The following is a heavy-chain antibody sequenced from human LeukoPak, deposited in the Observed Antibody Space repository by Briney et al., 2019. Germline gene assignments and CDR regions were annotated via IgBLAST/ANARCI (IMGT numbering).Heavy chain of an antibody. D-gene: IGHD6-19*01. CDR3: ARDQSEAVAGTGWFDP. Sequence: SETLSLTCTVSGGSISSYYWSWTRQPPGKGLEWVGYIYYSGSTNYNPSLKSRVTISVDTSKNQFSLKLSSVTAADTAVYYCARDQSEAVAGTGWFDPWGQGTLVTVSS. CDR2: IYYSGST. J-gene: IGHJ5*02. CDR1: GGSISSYY. V-gene: IGHV4-59*01.